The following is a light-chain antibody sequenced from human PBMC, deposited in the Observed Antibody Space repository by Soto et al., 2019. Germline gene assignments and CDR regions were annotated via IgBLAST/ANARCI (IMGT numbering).Light chain of an antibody. CDR3: QQYNDWPPRGT. J-gene: IGKJ1*01. CDR2: GAS. Sequence: EIVMTQSPATLSMSPGERATLSCRASQYVSTNLAWYQQKAGQPPRLLLYGASARATGIPARFSGSGSGTEFTLTISSLQSEDFAVYYCQQYNDWPPRGTFGQGTKVEIK. V-gene: IGKV3-15*01. CDR1: QYVSTN.